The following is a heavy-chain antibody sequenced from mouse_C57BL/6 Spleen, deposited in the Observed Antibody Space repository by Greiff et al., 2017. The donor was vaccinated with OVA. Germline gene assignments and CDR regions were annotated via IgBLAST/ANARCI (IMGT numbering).Heavy chain of an antibody. D-gene: IGHD2-1*01. CDR2: IDPSDSYT. CDR3: ATNYVRSAWFAY. Sequence: VQLQQPGAELVKPGASVKLSCKASGYTFTSYWMQWVKQRPGQGLEWIGEIDPSDSYTNYNQKFKGKATLTVDTSSSTAYMQLSSLTSEDSAVYYCATNYVRSAWFAYWGQGTLVTVSA. V-gene: IGHV1-50*01. J-gene: IGHJ3*01. CDR1: GYTFTSYW.